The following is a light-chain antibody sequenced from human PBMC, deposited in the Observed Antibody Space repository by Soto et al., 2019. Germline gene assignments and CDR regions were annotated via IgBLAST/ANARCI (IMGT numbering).Light chain of an antibody. CDR1: SSHVGAYHF. Sequence: QSVLTQTASVSGSPGQSITISCTGSSSHVGAYHFVSWYQHHPGKAPKLILYEVTARPSGVSSRFSGSTSGNTASLTISGLQADDEANYYCSSYTSSNTPYEFGTGTKV. CDR2: EVT. J-gene: IGLJ1*01. CDR3: SSYTSSNTPYE. V-gene: IGLV2-14*01.